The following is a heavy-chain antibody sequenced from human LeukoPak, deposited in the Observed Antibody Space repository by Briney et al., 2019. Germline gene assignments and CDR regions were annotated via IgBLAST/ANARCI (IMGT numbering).Heavy chain of an antibody. D-gene: IGHD6-13*01. CDR3: ARGYSSSWYVGNYYYMDV. CDR2: INPSGSST. Sequence: ASVKVSCKASGYTFTSYYMHWVRQAPGQGLEWMGLINPSGSSTSYAQKFQGRVTITADESTSTAYMELSSLRSEDTAVYYCARGYSSSWYVGNYYYMDVWGKGTTVTISS. CDR1: GYTFTSYY. J-gene: IGHJ6*03. V-gene: IGHV1-46*01.